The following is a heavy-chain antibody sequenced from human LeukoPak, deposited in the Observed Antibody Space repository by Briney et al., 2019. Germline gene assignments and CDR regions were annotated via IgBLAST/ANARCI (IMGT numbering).Heavy chain of an antibody. CDR1: GFTFSSYS. Sequence: GSLRLSCAASGFTFSSYSMNWVRQAPGKGLEWVSSISSSSSYIYYADSVKGRFTTSRDNAKNSLYLQMNSLRAEDTAVYYCARASRYDSYGRNPADYWGQGTLVTVSS. J-gene: IGHJ4*02. CDR3: ARASRYDSYGRNPADY. D-gene: IGHD5-18*01. CDR2: ISSSSSYI. V-gene: IGHV3-21*01.